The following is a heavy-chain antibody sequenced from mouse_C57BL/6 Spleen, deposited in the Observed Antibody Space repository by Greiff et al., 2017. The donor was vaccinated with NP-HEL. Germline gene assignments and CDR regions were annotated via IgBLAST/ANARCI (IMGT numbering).Heavy chain of an antibody. V-gene: IGHV1-26*01. CDR1: GYTFTDYY. CDR2: INPNNGGT. J-gene: IGHJ2*01. CDR3: ARSRIYSNYVGSYFDD. Sequence: EVQLQQSGPELVKPGASVKISCKASGYTFTDYYMNWVKQSHGKSLEWIGDINPNNGGTSYNQKFKGKATLTVDKSSSTAYMELRSLTSEDSAVYYCARSRIYSNYVGSYFDDWGQGTTLTVSS. D-gene: IGHD2-5*01.